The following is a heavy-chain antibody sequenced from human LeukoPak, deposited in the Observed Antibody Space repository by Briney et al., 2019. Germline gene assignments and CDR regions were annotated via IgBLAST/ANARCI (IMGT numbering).Heavy chain of an antibody. D-gene: IGHD6-13*01. J-gene: IGHJ4*02. CDR3: AKDTRLQVVRNYFDY. CDR2: ISGSGGST. Sequence: PGGSLRLSCAVSGFTFSSYAMSWVRQAPGKGLEWVSAISGSGGSTYYADSVKGRFIISRDNSNNTLYLQMNSLRAEDTAVYYCAKDTRLQVVRNYFDYWGQGTLVTVSS. CDR1: GFTFSSYA. V-gene: IGHV3-23*01.